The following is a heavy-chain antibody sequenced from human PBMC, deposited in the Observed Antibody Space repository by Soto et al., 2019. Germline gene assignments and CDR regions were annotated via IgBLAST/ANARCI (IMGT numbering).Heavy chain of an antibody. V-gene: IGHV3-21*01. CDR3: ASDVGDAYNPSLVY. J-gene: IGHJ4*02. D-gene: IGHD1-1*01. CDR1: GFTFRGYS. CDR2: ISRSGSYI. Sequence: GGSLRLSCTGSGFTFRGYSIHWVRQAPGKGLEWVSTISRSGSYIYQPDSLKGRFTISRDNAKDTVHLQVNSLRVEDTAMYYCASDVGDAYNPSLVYWGQGTQVTVSS.